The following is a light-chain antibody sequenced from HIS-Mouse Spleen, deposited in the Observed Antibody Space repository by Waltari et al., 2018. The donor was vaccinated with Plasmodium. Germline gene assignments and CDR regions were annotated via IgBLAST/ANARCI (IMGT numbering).Light chain of an antibody. J-gene: IGKJ2*01. CDR3: QQYYSTPPYT. Sequence: DIVMTQSPDSLAVSLGERASINCQSSQSVLYSSNNKNYLAWYQQKPGQPPNLLIYWASTRESGVPDRFSGSGSGTDFTLTISSLQAEDVAVYYCQQYYSTPPYTFGQGTKLEIK. CDR1: QSVLYSSNNKNY. V-gene: IGKV4-1*01. CDR2: WAS.